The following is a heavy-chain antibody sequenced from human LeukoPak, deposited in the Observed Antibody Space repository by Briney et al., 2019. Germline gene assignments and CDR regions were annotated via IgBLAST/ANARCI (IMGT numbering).Heavy chain of an antibody. J-gene: IGHJ6*03. V-gene: IGHV3-15*01. D-gene: IGHD2-2*01. CDR3: TTDIVVVPAAPYYYYYMDV. CDR1: GFTFSNAW. Sequence: GGSLRLSCAASGFTFSNAWMSWVRQAPGKGLEWVGRIKSKTDGGTTDYAAPVKGRFTISRDDSKNTLYLQMNSLKTEDTAVYYCTTDIVVVPAAPYYYYYMDVWGKGTTVTVSS. CDR2: IKSKTDGGTT.